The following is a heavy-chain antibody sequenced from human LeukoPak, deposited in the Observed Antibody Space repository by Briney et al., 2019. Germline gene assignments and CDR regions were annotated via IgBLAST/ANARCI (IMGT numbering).Heavy chain of an antibody. Sequence: GGSLRLSCAASGFIVSSSFMSWVRQAPGKGLEWVSVVYSGGSTYYADSVKGRFTISRDNSKNILYLQMNSLRVEDTAMYYCVRDGVDYSFEYWGQGTLVTVSS. CDR2: VYSGGST. CDR1: GFIVSSSF. D-gene: IGHD4-11*01. V-gene: IGHV3-53*01. J-gene: IGHJ4*02. CDR3: VRDGVDYSFEY.